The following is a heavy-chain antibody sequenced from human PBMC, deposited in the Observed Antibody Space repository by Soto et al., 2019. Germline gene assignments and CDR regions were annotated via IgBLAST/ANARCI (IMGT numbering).Heavy chain of an antibody. CDR3: ARDNYHGSGSYYLPDDY. J-gene: IGHJ4*02. V-gene: IGHV3-33*01. Sequence: QVQLVESGGGVVQPGRSLRLSCAASGFTFSSYGMHWVRQAPGKGLEWVAVIWYDGSNKYYADSVKGRFTISRDNSKNTLYLQMNSLRAEDTAVYYCARDNYHGSGSYYLPDDYWGQGTLVTVS. CDR1: GFTFSSYG. D-gene: IGHD3-10*01. CDR2: IWYDGSNK.